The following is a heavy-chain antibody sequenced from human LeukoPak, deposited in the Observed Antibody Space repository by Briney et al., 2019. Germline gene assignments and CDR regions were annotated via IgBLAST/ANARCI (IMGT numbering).Heavy chain of an antibody. CDR2: VYYSGST. V-gene: IGHV4-59*01. CDR3: ERMTCISTTCPSRYVMDV. CDR1: RGSITSNS. D-gene: IGHD2-2*01. Sequence: GTPCVSCVHARGSITSNSGSSISQRPRKRRWYGVDVYYSGSTNYNPSPQSRVTTAVDTSKDQLSLNLTYVTAADTAVYYCERMTCISTTCPSRYVMDVWGHGTTVTVSS. J-gene: IGHJ6*02.